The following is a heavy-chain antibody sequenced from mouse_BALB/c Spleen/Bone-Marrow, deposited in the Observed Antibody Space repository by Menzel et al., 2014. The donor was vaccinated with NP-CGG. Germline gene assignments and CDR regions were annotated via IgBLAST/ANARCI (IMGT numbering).Heavy chain of an antibody. J-gene: IGHJ1*01. CDR1: GYTFTSYW. V-gene: IGHV1-69*02. CDR3: ARGGNVYGGYWYFDV. CDR2: IDPSDSYT. Sequence: VHLVGSGAELVKPGASVKLSCKASGYTFTSYWMHWVKQRPGQGLEWIGEIDPSDSYTNYNQKFKGKATLTVDKSSSTAYMQLSSLTSEDSAVYYCARGGNVYGGYWYFDVWRAGTTVTVSS. D-gene: IGHD2-2*01.